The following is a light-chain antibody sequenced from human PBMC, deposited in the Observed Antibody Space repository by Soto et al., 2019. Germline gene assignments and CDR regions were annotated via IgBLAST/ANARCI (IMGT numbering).Light chain of an antibody. CDR3: QQLNSYVFA. CDR2: AAS. Sequence: DIQLTQPPSFLSASVGDRVTITCRASQDVTRYLAWYQQKPGKAPNLLIYAASTLRSGVPSRFSGSGSETEFTLTISSLQPEDFATYYCQQLNSYVFAFGPGTKVDIK. V-gene: IGKV1-9*01. J-gene: IGKJ3*01. CDR1: QDVTRY.